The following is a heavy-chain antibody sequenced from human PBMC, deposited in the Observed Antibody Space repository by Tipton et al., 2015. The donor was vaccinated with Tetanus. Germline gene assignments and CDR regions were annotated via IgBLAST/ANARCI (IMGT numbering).Heavy chain of an antibody. D-gene: IGHD3-22*01. CDR2: IYYSGST. J-gene: IGHJ4*02. CDR1: GGSISSYY. V-gene: IGHV4-59*01. Sequence: TLSLTCTVSGGSISSYYWSWIRQPPGKGLEWIGYIYYSGSTNYNPSLKSRVTISVDTSKNQFSLKLSSVIAADTAVYYCARDVGYYDSSGRRLYFFDYWGQGSLVTVSS. CDR3: ARDVGYYDSSGRRLYFFDY.